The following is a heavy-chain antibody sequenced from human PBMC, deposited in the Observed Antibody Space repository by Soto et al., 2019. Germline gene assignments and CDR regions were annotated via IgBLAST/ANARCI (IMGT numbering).Heavy chain of an antibody. Sequence: SETLSLTCTVSRGSISSGTNYWAWIRQPPGKGLEWIANIYYSGSTFYNPSLKSRVTISLDTSKNQFSLKLRSVTAADTAVYYCARGSVDTVDSSGFYEYWGQGTPVTVSS. D-gene: IGHD3-22*01. CDR2: IYYSGST. CDR3: ARGSVDTVDSSGFYEY. V-gene: IGHV4-39*02. J-gene: IGHJ4*02. CDR1: RGSISSGTNY.